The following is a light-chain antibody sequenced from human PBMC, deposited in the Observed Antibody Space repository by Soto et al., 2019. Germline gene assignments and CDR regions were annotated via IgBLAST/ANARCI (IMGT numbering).Light chain of an antibody. V-gene: IGKV3-11*01. CDR3: QHRGEWPRT. CDR1: QSVGSY. Sequence: EIVLTQSPATLSLSPGERVTLSCRASQSVGSYLAWYQQKHGQAPRLLIYGASVRATGIPARLSGSGSGTDFSLTISSLESEDFAGYYCQHRGEWPRTFGQGTKLDIK. CDR2: GAS. J-gene: IGKJ2*01.